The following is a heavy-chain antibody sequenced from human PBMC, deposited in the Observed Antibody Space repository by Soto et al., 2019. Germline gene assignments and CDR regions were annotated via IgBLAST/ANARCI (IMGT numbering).Heavy chain of an antibody. J-gene: IGHJ4*02. CDR2: IYYSGST. CDR1: GGSISSQY. V-gene: IGHV4-59*08. CDR3: ARLTYANSSYYLDY. Sequence: SETLSLTCTVSGGSISSQYWSWIRQPPGKGLEWIGYIYYSGSTNYNPSHESRVTISVDTSKNQFSLKLSSVTATDTAVYYCARLTYANSSYYLDYWGQGTLVTVSS. D-gene: IGHD2-2*01.